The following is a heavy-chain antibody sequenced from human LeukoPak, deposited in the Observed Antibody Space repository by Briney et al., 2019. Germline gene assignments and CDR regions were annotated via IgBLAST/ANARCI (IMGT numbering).Heavy chain of an antibody. D-gene: IGHD3-10*01. CDR2: ISYDGSNK. CDR3: AKEGGPYGSGSRYMNGMDV. J-gene: IGHJ6*02. Sequence: PGGSLRLSCAASGFSFSNYAMHWVRQAPGKGLEWVAIISYDGSNKYYGDSVKGRFTISRDNSKNTLYLENKSLRAEDTAVYFCAKEGGPYGSGSRYMNGMDVWGQGTTVTVSS. V-gene: IGHV3-30*18. CDR1: GFSFSNYA.